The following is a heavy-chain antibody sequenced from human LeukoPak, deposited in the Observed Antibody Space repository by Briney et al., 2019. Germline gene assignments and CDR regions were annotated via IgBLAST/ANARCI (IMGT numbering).Heavy chain of an antibody. CDR2: IYDSGST. D-gene: IGHD1-26*01. Sequence: SETLSLTCTVSGGSMRGYYWSWIRQPPGKGLEWIGFIYDSGSTNYNSSLKSRVTISVDTSKNQFSLKLSSVTAADTAVYYCARGGIIVGVDYWGLGTLVTVSS. CDR3: ARGGIIVGVDY. V-gene: IGHV4-59*01. CDR1: GGSMRGYY. J-gene: IGHJ4*02.